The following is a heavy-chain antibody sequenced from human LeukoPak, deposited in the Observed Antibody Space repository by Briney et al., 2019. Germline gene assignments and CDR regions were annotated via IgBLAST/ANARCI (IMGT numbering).Heavy chain of an antibody. CDR2: IYYSGST. Sequence: SETLSLTCTVSGGSISSSSYYWGWIRQPPGKGLEWIGSIYYSGSTYYNPSLKSRVTISVDTTKNQFSLKLSSVTAADTAVYYCARHPESQLGRDNWFDPWGQGTLVTVSS. D-gene: IGHD2-2*01. J-gene: IGHJ5*02. CDR3: ARHPESQLGRDNWFDP. V-gene: IGHV4-39*07. CDR1: GGSISSSSYY.